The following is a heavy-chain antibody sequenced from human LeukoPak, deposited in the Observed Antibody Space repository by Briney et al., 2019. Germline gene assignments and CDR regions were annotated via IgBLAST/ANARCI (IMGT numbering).Heavy chain of an antibody. V-gene: IGHV3-23*01. Sequence: GGTLRLSCAASGCTFSTYGMSWVRQAPGKGREGLSARSGSGDRTYYADSVKGRFTIPRDNSKNTLYLQMNSLRAEDTAVYYCAKDRGRYCSSTSCYAVDYWGQGTLVTVSS. CDR3: AKDRGRYCSSTSCYAVDY. CDR1: GCTFSTYG. D-gene: IGHD2-2*01. CDR2: RSGSGDRT. J-gene: IGHJ4*02.